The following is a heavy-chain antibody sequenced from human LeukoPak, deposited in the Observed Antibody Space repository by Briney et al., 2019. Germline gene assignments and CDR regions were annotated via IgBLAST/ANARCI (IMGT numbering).Heavy chain of an antibody. Sequence: GGSLRLSCAASGFTFSDYYMSWIRQAPGKGLEWVANIKQDGSEKYYVDSVKGRFTISRDNAKNSLYLQMNSLTAEDTALYYCARGGDYGTFDYWGQGTLVTVSS. CDR2: IKQDGSEK. CDR1: GFTFSDYY. J-gene: IGHJ4*02. V-gene: IGHV3-7*01. CDR3: ARGGDYGTFDY. D-gene: IGHD4-17*01.